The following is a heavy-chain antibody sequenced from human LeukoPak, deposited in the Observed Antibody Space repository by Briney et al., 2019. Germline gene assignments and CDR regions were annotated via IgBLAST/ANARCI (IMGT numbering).Heavy chain of an antibody. CDR2: ISGSGGST. CDR1: GFTFSSYA. CDR3: AKDAGEYYYGSGSYPF. J-gene: IGHJ4*02. D-gene: IGHD3-10*01. V-gene: IGHV3-23*01. Sequence: GGSLRLSCAASGFTFSSYAMSWVRQAPGKGLEWVSAISGSGGSTYYADAVKGRFTISRDNTKNTLYLQMNSLRAEDTAVYYCAKDAGEYYYGSGSYPFWGQGTLVTVSS.